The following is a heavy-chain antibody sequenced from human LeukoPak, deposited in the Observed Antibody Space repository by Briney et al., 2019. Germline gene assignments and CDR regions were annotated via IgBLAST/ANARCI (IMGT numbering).Heavy chain of an antibody. J-gene: IGHJ4*02. CDR2: IFYSGNT. Sequence: PSETLSLTCTVSGVSISSYYWSWIRQPPEKGLEWIGYIFYSGNTIYNPSLKSRVTISVDTSKNHFSLRLRSVTAADTAVYYCARLAAISGSDYPDDWGQGTLVTVSS. CDR1: GVSISSYY. D-gene: IGHD1-26*01. CDR3: ARLAAISGSDYPDD. V-gene: IGHV4-59*08.